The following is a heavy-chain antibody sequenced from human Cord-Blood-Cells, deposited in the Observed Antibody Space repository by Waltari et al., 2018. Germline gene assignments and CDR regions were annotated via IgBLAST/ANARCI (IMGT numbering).Heavy chain of an antibody. J-gene: IGHJ3*02. V-gene: IGHV4-59*08. CDR2: IDYSGST. CDR3: ARQVRYCSSTSCNDAFDI. CDR1: GGSISSYY. D-gene: IGHD2-2*01. Sequence: QVQLQESGPGLVKPSETLSLTCTVSGGSISSYYWSWIRQPTGKGLEWIGYIDYSGSTNYNPALKSRVTISVDTSKNQFSLKLSSVTAADTAVYYCARQVRYCSSTSCNDAFDIWGQGTMVTVSS.